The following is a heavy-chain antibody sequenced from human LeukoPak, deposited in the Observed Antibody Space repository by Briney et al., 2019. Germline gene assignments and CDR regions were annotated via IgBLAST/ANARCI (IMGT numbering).Heavy chain of an antibody. CDR3: AREDYDSSGVDY. D-gene: IGHD3-22*01. V-gene: IGHV1-69*04. CDR2: IIPILGIA. Sequence: SVKVSCKASGGTFSSYAISWVRQAPGQGLEWMGRIIPILGIANYAQKFQGRVTITADKSTSTAYMELSSLRSEDTAVYYCAREDYDSSGVDYWGQGTLVTVSS. J-gene: IGHJ4*02. CDR1: GGTFSSYA.